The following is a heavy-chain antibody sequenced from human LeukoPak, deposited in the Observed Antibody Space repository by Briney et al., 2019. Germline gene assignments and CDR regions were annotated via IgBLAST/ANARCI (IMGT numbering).Heavy chain of an antibody. CDR3: ARDLTDYYYYYYMDV. CDR1: GFTFSDYY. Sequence: GGSLRLSCAASGFTFSDYYMSWIRQAPGKGLEWVSYISSSGSTIYYADSVKGRFTISRDNAKNSLYLQMNSLRAEDTAVYYCARDLTDYYYYYYMDVWGKGTTVTISS. D-gene: IGHD3-9*01. V-gene: IGHV3-11*04. J-gene: IGHJ6*03. CDR2: ISSSGSTI.